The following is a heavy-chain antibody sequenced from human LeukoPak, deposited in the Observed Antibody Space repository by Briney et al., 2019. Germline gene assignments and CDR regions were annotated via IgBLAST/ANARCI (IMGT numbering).Heavy chain of an antibody. CDR3: AKTTAGYSSGRYPGWPIDY. CDR1: GFTFEDHV. V-gene: IGHV3-9*01. D-gene: IGHD6-19*01. J-gene: IGHJ4*02. Sequence: GGSLRLSCAASGFTFEDHVMHWVRQAPGKGLEWVSSISWSGDRMGYADAVKGRFTISRDNAKNSLFLQMDSLRAEDTAVYYCAKTTAGYSSGRYPGWPIDYWGQGTLVTVSS. CDR2: ISWSGDRM.